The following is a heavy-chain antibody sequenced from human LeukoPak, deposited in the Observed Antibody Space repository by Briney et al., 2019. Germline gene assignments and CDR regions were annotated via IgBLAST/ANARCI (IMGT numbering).Heavy chain of an antibody. D-gene: IGHD5-12*01. J-gene: IGHJ4*02. CDR3: AKDSWWVRLFGY. CDR2: ISGSGGST. Sequence: GGSLRLSCAASGFTFSSYAMSWVRQAPGKGLEWVSAISGSGGSTYYADSVKGRFTISRDNSKNTLYLQMNSLRAEDTGVYYCAKDSWWVRLFGYRGQGTLVTGSS. CDR1: GFTFSSYA. V-gene: IGHV3-23*01.